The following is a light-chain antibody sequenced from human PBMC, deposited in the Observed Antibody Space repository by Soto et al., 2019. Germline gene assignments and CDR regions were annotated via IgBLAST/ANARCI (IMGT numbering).Light chain of an antibody. J-gene: IGKJ5*01. V-gene: IGKV1-9*01. Sequence: DIQLTQSPSFLSASVGDRVTITCRASQDISSYLAWYQQKPGKAPKLLIYAASTLKSGVPSRFSGSGSGTEFTLTISSLQPEDFATYYCQQLNSYPITFGQGTRLDIK. CDR2: AAS. CDR3: QQLNSYPIT. CDR1: QDISSY.